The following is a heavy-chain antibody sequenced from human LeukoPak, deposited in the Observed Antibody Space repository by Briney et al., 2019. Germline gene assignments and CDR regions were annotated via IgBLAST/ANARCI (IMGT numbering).Heavy chain of an antibody. CDR3: AKKDCDYAWYFDV. V-gene: IGHV4-34*01. D-gene: IGHD4-17*01. J-gene: IGHJ2*01. Sequence: PSETLSLTCAVYGGSFSNYYWSWLRQPPGKGLEGIGEINQSGSTNYNTSLKSRVTISVDTSKNQFSLKLRSVTAAHTAVYRCAKKDCDYAWYFDVWGRGTLVSVSS. CDR1: GGSFSNYY. CDR2: INQSGST.